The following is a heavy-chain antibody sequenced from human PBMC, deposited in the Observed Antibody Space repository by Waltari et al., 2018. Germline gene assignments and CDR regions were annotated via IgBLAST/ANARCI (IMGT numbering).Heavy chain of an antibody. Sequence: QVQLVQSGGEVKKPGASVKVSCQAYGYSFTSSGISWARQAPGRGLRWMGWISASNGNPIYAQRLQGRITLTSDTSTSTAYMELRSLRSDDTALYYCARELYGIYIEYWGQGTPVTVSS. CDR2: ISASNGNP. CDR1: GYSFTSSG. J-gene: IGHJ4*02. CDR3: ARELYGIYIEY. D-gene: IGHD3-10*01. V-gene: IGHV1-18*01.